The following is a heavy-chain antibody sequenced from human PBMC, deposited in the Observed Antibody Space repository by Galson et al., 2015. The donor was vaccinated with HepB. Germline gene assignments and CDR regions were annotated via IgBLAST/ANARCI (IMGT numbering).Heavy chain of an antibody. CDR3: TRYNGNLPAFDY. D-gene: IGHD1-14*01. Sequence: SLRLSCAASEFTFSNFGMHWVRQAPGKGLEWVAVIWYDGSKEYYADSVKGRFTISRDNSKNTLYLQMSSLRAEDTAVYHCTRYNGNLPAFDYWGQGTLVTVSS. V-gene: IGHV3-33*01. J-gene: IGHJ4*02. CDR1: EFTFSNFG. CDR2: IWYDGSKE.